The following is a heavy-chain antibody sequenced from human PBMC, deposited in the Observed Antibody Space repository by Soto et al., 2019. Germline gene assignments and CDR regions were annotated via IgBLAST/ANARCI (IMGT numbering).Heavy chain of an antibody. J-gene: IGHJ1*01. CDR1: GGSITSSGSA. D-gene: IGHD2-8*01. Sequence: SETLSLTCNASGGSITSSGSAWGWIRQSPGKGLEWIGTIDYSGNIYYIPSLKSRITISVDTSKNQISLKLSSVTAADTAVYYCAKKEHIVLMVYATFEGYFQHWGQGTLVTVSS. V-gene: IGHV4-39*01. CDR2: IDYSGNI. CDR3: AKKEHIVLMVYATFEGYFQH.